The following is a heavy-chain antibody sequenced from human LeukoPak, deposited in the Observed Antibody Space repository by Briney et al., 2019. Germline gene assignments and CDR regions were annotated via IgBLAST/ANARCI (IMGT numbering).Heavy chain of an antibody. CDR1: GFSGDTHGLA. Sequence: SGPPLVKPTQTLTLTCTVSGFSGDTHGLAVGWIRQPPGKALEWLSLIYWDDDKRYCPSLKSRLTITKDTSRNQVVLAMTNMDPADTGTYYCAQRSSKLAGPRFAFWGQGTLVTVSS. V-gene: IGHV2-5*02. D-gene: IGHD6-19*01. J-gene: IGHJ4*02. CDR3: AQRSSKLAGPRFAF. CDR2: IYWDDDK.